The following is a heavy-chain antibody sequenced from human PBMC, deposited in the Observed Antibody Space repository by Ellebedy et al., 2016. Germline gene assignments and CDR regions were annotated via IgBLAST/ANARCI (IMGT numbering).Heavy chain of an antibody. V-gene: IGHV1-46*01. D-gene: IGHD3-10*01. CDR1: GYTFTSYY. Sequence: ASVKVSCKASGYTFTSYYMHWVRQAPGQGLEWMGIINPSGGSTSYAQKFQGRVTMTRDTSTSTVYMELSSLRSEDTAVYYCARQEDYYGSGIIPDAFDIWGQGTMVTVSS. CDR2: INPSGGST. J-gene: IGHJ3*02. CDR3: ARQEDYYGSGIIPDAFDI.